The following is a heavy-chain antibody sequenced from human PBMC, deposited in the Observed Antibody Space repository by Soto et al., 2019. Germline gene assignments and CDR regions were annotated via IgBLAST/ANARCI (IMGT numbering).Heavy chain of an antibody. V-gene: IGHV3-23*01. CDR3: AKAPYGDYQYMDV. CDR1: GFTFSSYA. CDR2: ISGSGGST. J-gene: IGHJ6*03. Sequence: GGSLRLSCAASGFTFSSYAMSWVRQAPGKGLEWVSAISGSGGSTYYADSVKGRFTTSRDNSKNTLYLQMNSLRAEDTAVYYCAKAPYGDYQYMDVWGKGTTVTVSS. D-gene: IGHD4-17*01.